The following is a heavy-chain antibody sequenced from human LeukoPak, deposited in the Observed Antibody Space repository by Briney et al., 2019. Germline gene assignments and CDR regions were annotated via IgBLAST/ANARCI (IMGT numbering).Heavy chain of an antibody. CDR3: ARGDWSFDL. J-gene: IGHJ2*01. Sequence: GGSLRLSCVASGFTFSRYWMSWVRQAPGTGLEWLANITQDGSEKHYVDSVKGRFTISRDNKKESLFLEMNSLRAEDTAVYYCARGDWSFDLWGRGTRVIVSS. CDR2: ITQDGSEK. CDR1: GFTFSRYW. V-gene: IGHV3-7*05.